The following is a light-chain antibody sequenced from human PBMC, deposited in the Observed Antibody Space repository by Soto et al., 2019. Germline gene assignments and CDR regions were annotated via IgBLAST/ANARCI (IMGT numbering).Light chain of an antibody. CDR3: QQSYSTPIT. Sequence: SLSSLSASIGVKVTITCRASQSISSYLNWYQQKPGKAPKLLIYAASSLQSGVPSGFSGSGSGTDFTLTISSLQPEDFATYYCQQSYSTPITFGQRRLLEVK. CDR2: AAS. J-gene: IGKJ5*01. CDR1: QSISSY. V-gene: IGKV1-39*01.